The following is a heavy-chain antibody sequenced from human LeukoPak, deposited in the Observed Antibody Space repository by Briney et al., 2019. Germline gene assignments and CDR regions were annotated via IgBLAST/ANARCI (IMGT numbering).Heavy chain of an antibody. CDR3: AREEGSSWFNDAFDI. CDR2: IYYSGST. V-gene: IGHV4-59*08. Sequence: PSETLSLTCTVSGGSISSYYWSWIRQPPGKGLEWIGYIYYSGSTNYNPSLKSRVTISVDTSKNQFSLKLSSVTAADTAVYYCAREEGSSWFNDAFDIWGQGTMVTVSS. D-gene: IGHD6-13*01. CDR1: GGSISSYY. J-gene: IGHJ3*02.